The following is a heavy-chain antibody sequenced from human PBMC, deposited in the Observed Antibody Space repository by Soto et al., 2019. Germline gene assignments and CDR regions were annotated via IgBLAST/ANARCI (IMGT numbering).Heavy chain of an antibody. CDR3: ARGLREYYFDY. D-gene: IGHD5-12*01. Sequence: GGSLRLSCAASGFTFSSYAMHWVRQAPGKGLEWVAVISYDGSNKYYADSVKGRFTISRDNSKNTLYLQMNSLRAEDTAVYYCARGLREYYFDYWGQGTLVTVSS. CDR1: GFTFSSYA. J-gene: IGHJ4*02. V-gene: IGHV3-30-3*01. CDR2: ISYDGSNK.